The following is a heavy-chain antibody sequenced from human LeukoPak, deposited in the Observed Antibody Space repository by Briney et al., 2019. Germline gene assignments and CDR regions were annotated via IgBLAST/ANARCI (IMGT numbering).Heavy chain of an antibody. J-gene: IGHJ4*02. V-gene: IGHV3-11*01. CDR3: ARYQLLYYFDY. CDR2: ISSSGSTI. D-gene: IGHD2-2*01. Sequence: GGSLRLSCAASGFTFSDYYMSWLRQAPGKGLEWVSYISSSGSTIYYADSAKGRFTISRDNAKNSLYLQMNSLRAEDTAVYYCARYQLLYYFDYWGQGTLVTVSS. CDR1: GFTFSDYY.